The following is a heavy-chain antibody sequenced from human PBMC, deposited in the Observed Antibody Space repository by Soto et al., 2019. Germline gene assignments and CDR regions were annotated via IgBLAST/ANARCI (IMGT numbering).Heavy chain of an antibody. V-gene: IGHV1-46*01. J-gene: IGHJ4*02. CDR1: GYTYTSYY. Sequence: SVKVSCKASGYTYTSYYMHWVRQAPGQGLEWMGIINPSGGSTSYAQKFQGRVTMTRDTSTSTVYMELSSLRSEDTAVYYCARDHGSWYIDYWGQGTLVTVSS. CDR2: INPSGGST. D-gene: IGHD6-13*01. CDR3: ARDHGSWYIDY.